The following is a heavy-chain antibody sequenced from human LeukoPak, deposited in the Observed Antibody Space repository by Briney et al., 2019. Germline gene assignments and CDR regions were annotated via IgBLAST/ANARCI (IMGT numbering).Heavy chain of an antibody. CDR3: ARELGD. CDR2: ISGSGASS. CDR1: GFTFSSYG. Sequence: GGSLRLACAASGFTFSSYGMSWVSQAPGKGLEWVSIISGSGASSDYADSVKGRVTISRDNSKNTVYLQMNSLRPEDTAVYYCARELGDWGQGTLVTVSS. V-gene: IGHV3-23*01. J-gene: IGHJ4*02. D-gene: IGHD1-7*01.